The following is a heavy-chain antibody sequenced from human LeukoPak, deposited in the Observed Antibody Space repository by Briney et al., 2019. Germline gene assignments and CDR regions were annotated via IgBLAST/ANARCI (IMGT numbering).Heavy chain of an antibody. CDR1: SGSISSNNW. D-gene: IGHD4-11*01. V-gene: IGHV4-4*02. CDR3: ARSYSNYVHWYFDL. J-gene: IGHJ2*01. CDR2: IYHSGST. Sequence: SSETLSLTCAVSSGSISSNNWWSWVRQPPGKGLEWIGEIYHSGSTNYNPSLKSRVTISVDKSKNQFSLNLSSVTAADTAVYYCARSYSNYVHWYFDLWGRGALVTVSS.